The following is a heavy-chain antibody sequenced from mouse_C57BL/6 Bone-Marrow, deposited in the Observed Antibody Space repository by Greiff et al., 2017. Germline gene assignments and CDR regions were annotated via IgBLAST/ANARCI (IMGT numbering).Heavy chain of an antibody. CDR3: AREGAFYYAMDY. J-gene: IGHJ4*01. V-gene: IGHV1-63*01. CDR1: GYTFTNYW. D-gene: IGHD3-1*01. Sequence: VHLVESGAELVRPGTSVKMSCKASGYTFTNYWIGWAKQRPGHGLEWIGDIYPGGGYTNYNEKFKGKATLTADKSSSTAYMQFSSLTSEDSAIYYCAREGAFYYAMDYWGQGTSVTVSS. CDR2: IYPGGGYT.